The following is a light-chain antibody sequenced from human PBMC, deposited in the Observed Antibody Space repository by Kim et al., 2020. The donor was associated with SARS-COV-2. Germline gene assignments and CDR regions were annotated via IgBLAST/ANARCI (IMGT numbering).Light chain of an antibody. CDR2: AAS. CDR3: QQSYSTPPYT. J-gene: IGKJ2*01. Sequence: DIQMTQSPSSLSASVGDRVTITCRASQSISRYLNWYQQKPGKAPELLIYAASTLQSGVPSRFSGSGSGTEFTLTIRSLQPEDFATYYCQQSYSTPPYTFGQGTKVDIK. V-gene: IGKV1-39*01. CDR1: QSISRY.